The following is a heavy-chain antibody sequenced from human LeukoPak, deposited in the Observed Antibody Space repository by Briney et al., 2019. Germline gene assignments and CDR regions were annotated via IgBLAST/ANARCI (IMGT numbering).Heavy chain of an antibody. Sequence: GGSLRLSCAASGFTFSSYAMSWVRQAPGEGQEWVSAISSSGGSTYYADSVKGRFTISRENSKNTLYLQMNSLRAEDTAVYYCAKCNPMGFELDKNWFDPWGQGTLVTVSS. CDR2: ISSSGGST. CDR3: AKCNPMGFELDKNWFDP. D-gene: IGHD2-2*03. CDR1: GFTFSSYA. J-gene: IGHJ5*02. V-gene: IGHV3-23*01.